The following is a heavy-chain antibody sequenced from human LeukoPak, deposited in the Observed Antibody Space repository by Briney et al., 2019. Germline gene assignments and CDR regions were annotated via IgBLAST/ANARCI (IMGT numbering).Heavy chain of an antibody. CDR1: GFTFGTFW. CDR3: SRPLSFGELFRLDD. Sequence: PGGSLRLSCEASGFTFGTFWMSWVRQAPGKGLEWVANIKQGGSEKNYVDSVKGRFTVSRDNAKKLLFLQMDGLRAEDTALYYCSRPLSFGELFRLDDWGQGTLVTVSS. V-gene: IGHV3-7*01. D-gene: IGHD3-10*01. CDR2: IKQGGSEK. J-gene: IGHJ4*02.